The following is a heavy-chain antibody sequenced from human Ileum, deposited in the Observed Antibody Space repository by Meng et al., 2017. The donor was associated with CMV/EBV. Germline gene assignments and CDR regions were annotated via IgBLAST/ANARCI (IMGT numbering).Heavy chain of an antibody. CDR1: GDSISSNTAA. CDR2: AYYRSKWYN. Sequence: SQTRSLTGAISGDSISSNTAAWNWIRQSPSRGLEWLGRAYYRSKWYNDYAVSVKSRITISSDTSKNQVSLQLNSVTPEDTAVYYCARGAHGDHVMLFADWGQGTLVTVSS. V-gene: IGHV6-1*01. D-gene: IGHD3/OR15-3a*01. J-gene: IGHJ4*02. CDR3: ARGAHGDHVMLFAD.